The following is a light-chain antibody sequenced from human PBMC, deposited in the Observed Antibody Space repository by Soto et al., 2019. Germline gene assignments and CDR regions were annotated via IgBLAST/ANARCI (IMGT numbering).Light chain of an antibody. CDR2: TNN. Sequence: HSVLTQPPSASGTPGQRVTISCSGSSSNIGSHVVNWYQQVPGTAPKLLIYTNNQRPSGVPDRFSDSKSGTSASLAISGLQSEDEADYYCAAWDGSLQSWVFGGGTKLTVL. CDR3: AAWDGSLQSWV. CDR1: SSNIGSHV. J-gene: IGLJ3*02. V-gene: IGLV1-44*01.